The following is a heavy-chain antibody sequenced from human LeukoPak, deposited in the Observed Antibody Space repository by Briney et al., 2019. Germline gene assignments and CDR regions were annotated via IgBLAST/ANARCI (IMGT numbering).Heavy chain of an antibody. CDR3: AKGPSGIAVPGSPKYFQH. J-gene: IGHJ1*01. Sequence: GRSLRLSCVASGFTFDDYAMHWVRQAPGKGLEWVSGISWNSGSIDHADSVKGRFTISRDNAKNSLYLQMNSLRAEDTALYYCAKGPSGIAVPGSPKYFQHWGQGTLVTVSS. V-gene: IGHV3-9*01. CDR1: GFTFDDYA. D-gene: IGHD6-19*01. CDR2: ISWNSGSI.